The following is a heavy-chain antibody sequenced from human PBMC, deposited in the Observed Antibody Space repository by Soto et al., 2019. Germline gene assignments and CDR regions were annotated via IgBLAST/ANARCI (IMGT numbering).Heavy chain of an antibody. Sequence: EVQLLESGGGLVQPGVSLRLSCAASGFTFSSYAMNWVRQAPGKGLEWVSVISGSGGSTYYADSVKGRFTISRDNSKNTLYLQMNSLRAEDTAVYYCASRSSGWYFDYWGQGTLVTVSS. D-gene: IGHD6-19*01. V-gene: IGHV3-23*01. CDR2: ISGSGGST. CDR1: GFTFSSYA. J-gene: IGHJ4*02. CDR3: ASRSSGWYFDY.